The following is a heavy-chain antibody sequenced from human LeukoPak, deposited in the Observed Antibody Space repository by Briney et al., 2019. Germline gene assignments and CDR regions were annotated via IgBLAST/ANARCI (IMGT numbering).Heavy chain of an antibody. Sequence: PGGCLRLSCAASGFTVSSNYMSWVRQAAGKGLEWVSVIYSGGSTYYADSVKGRFTISRDHSKNTLYLQMNSLTAEDTAVYYCTSSSGRYDSSGYFDYWGQGNLVTVSS. D-gene: IGHD3-22*01. J-gene: IGHJ4*02. CDR1: GFTVSSNY. V-gene: IGHV3-53*01. CDR2: IYSGGST. CDR3: TSSSGRYDSSGYFDY.